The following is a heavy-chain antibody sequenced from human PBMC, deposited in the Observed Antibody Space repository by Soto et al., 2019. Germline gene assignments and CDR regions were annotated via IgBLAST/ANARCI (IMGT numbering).Heavy chain of an antibody. D-gene: IGHD1-7*01. CDR3: AREELRGGVPLGYYYGMDV. J-gene: IGHJ6*02. V-gene: IGHV3-30-3*01. CDR1: GFTFSSYA. CDR2: ISYDGTYK. Sequence: QVQLVESGGGVVQPGRSLRLSCAASGFTFSSYAMHWVRQAPGKGLEWVAIISYDGTYKYYADSVKGRFTISRDNSKNMLYMQMNSLRGEDTAVFYCAREELRGGVPLGYYYGMDVWGQGTTVTVSS.